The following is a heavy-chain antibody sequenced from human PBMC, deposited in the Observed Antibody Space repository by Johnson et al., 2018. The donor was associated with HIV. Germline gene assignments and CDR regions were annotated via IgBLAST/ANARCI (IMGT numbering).Heavy chain of an antibody. V-gene: IGHV3-20*04. CDR1: GFTFDDYD. CDR3: ASSAPGLLPNDAFDI. Sequence: VQLVESGGGVVQPGRSLRLSCAASGFTFDDYDMTWVRQPPGKGLEWVSGINWNGGSTGYADSVKGRFIISRDKSKNTVYLQMNSLRAEDTAVYYCASSAPGLLPNDAFDIWGQGTMVTVSS. J-gene: IGHJ3*02. CDR2: INWNGGST. D-gene: IGHD2-15*01.